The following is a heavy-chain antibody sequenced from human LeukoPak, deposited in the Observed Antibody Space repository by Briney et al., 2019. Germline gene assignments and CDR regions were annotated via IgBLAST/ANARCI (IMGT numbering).Heavy chain of an antibody. J-gene: IGHJ4*02. Sequence: GGSLRLSCAASGFTVSSYAMTWVRQAPGKELEWVSFISGSGGSTYYADSVKGRFTISRDNSKNTLSLQMNSLRAEDTAVYYCAKTLYSSSSGGADYWGQGTLVTVSS. CDR3: AKTLYSSSSGGADY. D-gene: IGHD6-6*01. CDR1: GFTVSSYA. V-gene: IGHV3-23*01. CDR2: ISGSGGST.